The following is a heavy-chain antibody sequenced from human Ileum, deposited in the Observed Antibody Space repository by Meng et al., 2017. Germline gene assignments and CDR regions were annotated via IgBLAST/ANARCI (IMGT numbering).Heavy chain of an antibody. CDR3: ERVKVGGYDFDY. V-gene: IGHV3-74*01. D-gene: IGHD1-26*01. CDR1: GFTFTNYA. CDR2: INSDGSRT. Sequence: WGSLRLSCAASGFTFTNYAMSWVRQAPEEGLGGGSRINSDGSRTDYADSVRGRFTISRDNDKDTLYLQMNSVRVEDTAVYYCERVKVGGYDFDYWGQGTLVTVSS. J-gene: IGHJ4*02.